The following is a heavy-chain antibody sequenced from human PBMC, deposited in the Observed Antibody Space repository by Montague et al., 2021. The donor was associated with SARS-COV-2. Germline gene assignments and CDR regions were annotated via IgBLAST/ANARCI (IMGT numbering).Heavy chain of an antibody. V-gene: IGHV3-9*01. CDR1: GFTFDDYV. CDR2: IGWRSGSI. J-gene: IGHJ5*02. D-gene: IGHD5-12*01. CDR3: AKGQKIQWLVFNSAPDWFDP. Sequence: SLRLSCAASGFTFDDYVMHWVRQAPGEGLEWVSSIGWRSGSIGYADSVKGRFTISRDNAKNSLYLQMNSLRAEDTALYHCAKGQKIQWLVFNSAPDWFDPWGQGTLVAVSS.